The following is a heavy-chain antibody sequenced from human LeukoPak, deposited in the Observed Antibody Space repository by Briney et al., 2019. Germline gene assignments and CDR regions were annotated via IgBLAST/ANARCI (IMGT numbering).Heavy chain of an antibody. D-gene: IGHD1-26*01. CDR3: AKDSRGVGATTRGFLSFRFDY. V-gene: IGHV3-30*02. CDR1: GFTFSSYG. Sequence: GGSLRLSCAASGFTFSSYGMHRVRQAPGKGLEWVAFIRYDGSNKYYADSVKGRFTISRDNSKNTLYLQMNSLRAEDTAVYYCAKDSRGVGATTRGFLSFRFDYWGQGTLVTVSS. CDR2: IRYDGSNK. J-gene: IGHJ4*02.